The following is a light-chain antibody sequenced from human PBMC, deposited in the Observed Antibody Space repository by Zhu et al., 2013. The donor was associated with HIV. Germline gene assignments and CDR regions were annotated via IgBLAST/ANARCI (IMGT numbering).Light chain of an antibody. CDR1: QSVANS. Sequence: DIVLTQSPGTLSLSPGDTATLSCRASQSVANSLAWYQQKPGQAPRLLIYDAYTRATDTPTRFSGSGSGADFTLTINRLQPEDFAIYYCQQYEDSPITFGQGTRLEMK. CDR3: QQYEDSPIT. V-gene: IGKV3-11*01. J-gene: IGKJ5*01. CDR2: DAY.